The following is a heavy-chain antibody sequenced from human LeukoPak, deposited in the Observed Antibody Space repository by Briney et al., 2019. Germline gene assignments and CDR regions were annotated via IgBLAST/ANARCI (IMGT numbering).Heavy chain of an antibody. CDR1: GGSFTGYY. CDR2: INHSGIT. V-gene: IGHV4-34*10. CDR3: AREGRLLLRREGYFDY. J-gene: IGHJ4*02. Sequence: SETLSLTCAVYGGSFTGYYWTWVRQSPGKGLEWIGEINHSGITNYNPSLKSRITMSVDTSKNQFSLKLSSVTAADTAVYYCAREGRLLLRREGYFDYWGQGTLVTVSS. D-gene: IGHD2-21*02.